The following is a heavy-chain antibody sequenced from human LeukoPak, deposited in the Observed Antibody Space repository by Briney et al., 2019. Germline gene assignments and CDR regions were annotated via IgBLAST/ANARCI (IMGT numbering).Heavy chain of an antibody. CDR3: AREGGTGDRQFDY. CDR1: GGSISSYY. CDR2: IYYSGST. D-gene: IGHD7-27*01. J-gene: IGHJ4*02. Sequence: TSETLSLTCTVSGGSISSYYWSWIRQPPGKGLEWIGYIYYSGSTKYNPSLKSRVTISVDTSKNQFSLKLSSVTAADTAVYYCAREGGTGDRQFDYWGQGTLVTVSS. V-gene: IGHV4-59*01.